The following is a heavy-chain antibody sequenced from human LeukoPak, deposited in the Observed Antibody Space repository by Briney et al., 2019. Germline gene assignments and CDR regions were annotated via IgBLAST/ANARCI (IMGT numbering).Heavy chain of an antibody. CDR1: GYTFTSYD. V-gene: IGHV1-8*01. CDR3: ASEDSSGWYLAY. D-gene: IGHD6-19*01. CDR2: MNPNSGNT. J-gene: IGHJ4*02. Sequence: ASVKVSCKASGYTFTSYDINWVRQATGQGLEWMGWMNPNSGNTGYAQKFQGRVTMTRNTSISTAYMELSSLRSEDTAVYYCASEDSSGWYLAYWGQGTLVTVSS.